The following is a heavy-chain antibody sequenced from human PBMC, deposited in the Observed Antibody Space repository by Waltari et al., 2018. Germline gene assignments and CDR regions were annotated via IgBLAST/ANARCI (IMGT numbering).Heavy chain of an antibody. J-gene: IGHJ4*02. D-gene: IGHD2-21*02. CDR2: ISWNSESI. CDR1: GFTFEDYA. V-gene: IGHV3-9*01. CDR3: VKDVLSDCGGDCYSEH. Sequence: EVQLVESGGGLVQPGRSLRLSCAASGFTFEDYAMLWVRQAPGKGLEWVAGISWNSESIGYADSVQGRFTISRDNAKNSMFLQIHSLRPEDTALYYCVKDVLSDCGGDCYSEHWGQGTLLTVSS.